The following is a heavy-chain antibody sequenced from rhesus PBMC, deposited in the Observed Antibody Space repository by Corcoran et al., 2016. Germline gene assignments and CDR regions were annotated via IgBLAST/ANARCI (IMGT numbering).Heavy chain of an antibody. CDR2: ISGSSGNT. V-gene: IGHV4-99*01. Sequence: QVQLQESGPGLVKPAEALSLTFAVSGYSISSNYWSWSRQPPWKGLEYSAYISGSSGNTCSNPSLKSRVTISNDSSKNQFSLKLSSVTAADTAVYYCARQRPYSNPIDFWGQGVLVTVSS. CDR3: ARQRPYSNPIDF. J-gene: IGHJ4*01. D-gene: IGHD4-23*01. CDR1: GYSISSNY.